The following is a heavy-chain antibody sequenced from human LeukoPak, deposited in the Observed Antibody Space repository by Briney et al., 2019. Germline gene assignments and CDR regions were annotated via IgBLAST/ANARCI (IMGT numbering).Heavy chain of an antibody. CDR3: AREMHYYDSSSDAFDI. CDR1: GYTFTSYD. Sequence: ASVKVSCKASGYTFTSYDINWVRQATGQGLEWMGWMNPNSGNTGYAQKFQGRVTMTRNTSISTAYMELSSLRSEDTAVYYCAREMHYYDSSSDAFDIWGQGTMVTVSS. V-gene: IGHV1-8*01. D-gene: IGHD3-22*01. J-gene: IGHJ3*02. CDR2: MNPNSGNT.